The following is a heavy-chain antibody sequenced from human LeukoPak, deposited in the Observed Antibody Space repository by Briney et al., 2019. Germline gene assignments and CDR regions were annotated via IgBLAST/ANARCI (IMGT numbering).Heavy chain of an antibody. CDR1: GFAFSRNA. D-gene: IGHD3-22*01. J-gene: IGHJ4*02. CDR2: VSTSGGST. Sequence: GESRSPSCAAAGFAFSRNAMSGVCQAPGKGLESHTGVSTSGGSTYYAHSVKVPFTISRDNSKNTLHLQMNSLKAEDTAIYYCAKQAYDSPRTDFDYWGQGTLVTVSS. CDR3: AKQAYDSPRTDFDY. V-gene: IGHV3-23*01.